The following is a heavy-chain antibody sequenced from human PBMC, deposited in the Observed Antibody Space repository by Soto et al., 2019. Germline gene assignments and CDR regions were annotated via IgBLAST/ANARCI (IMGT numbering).Heavy chain of an antibody. V-gene: IGHV3-23*01. CDR2: ISGSGGST. D-gene: IGHD6-19*01. Sequence: EVQLLESGGGLVQPGGSLRLSCAASGFTFSSYAMRWVRQAQGKGMEWVSAISGSGGSTYDADSVKGRFTISRDNSKNTLYLHMNSQRAEDTALYYGASRCSGRYYDYWGQGTPVTVSS. J-gene: IGHJ4*02. CDR1: GFTFSSYA. CDR3: ASRCSGRYYDY.